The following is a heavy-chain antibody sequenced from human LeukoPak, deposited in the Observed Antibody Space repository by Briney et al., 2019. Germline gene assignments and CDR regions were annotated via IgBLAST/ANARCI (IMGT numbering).Heavy chain of an antibody. CDR3: ARDPGTGHFGYSGYDYGDYFDY. J-gene: IGHJ4*02. D-gene: IGHD5-12*01. CDR1: GFTFSSYA. CDR2: ISYDGSNK. V-gene: IGHV3-30*04. Sequence: PGRSLRLSCAASGFTFSSYAMHWVRQAPGKGLEWVAVISYDGSNKYYADSVKGRFTISRDNSKNTLYLQMNSLRAEDTAVYYCARDPGTGHFGYSGYDYGDYFDYWGQGTLVTVSS.